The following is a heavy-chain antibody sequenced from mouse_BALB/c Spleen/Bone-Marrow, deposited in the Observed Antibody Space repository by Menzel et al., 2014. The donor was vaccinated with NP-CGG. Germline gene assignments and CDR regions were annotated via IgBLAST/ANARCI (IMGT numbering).Heavy chain of an antibody. CDR1: GYTFNDTW. V-gene: IGHV1-7*01. J-gene: IGHJ2*01. CDR3: ARDY. Sequence: QVQLQQSGPELAKPGASVKMSCKASGYTFNDTWIHWIKQRPGQGLEWIGYINPSTGYAEYNQKFKDKATLTVDKSSSTSSMQLSGLTSDDSSVYYCARDYWGQGTTLTVSS. CDR2: INPSTGYA.